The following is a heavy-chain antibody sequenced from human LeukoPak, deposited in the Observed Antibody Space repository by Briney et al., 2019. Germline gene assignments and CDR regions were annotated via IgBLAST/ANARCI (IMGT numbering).Heavy chain of an antibody. J-gene: IGHJ4*02. CDR1: GFTFSSYA. V-gene: IGHV3-23*01. CDR2: ISASGGGT. CDR3: AKERDGDYVRYTHY. Sequence: GGSLRLSCAASGFTFSSYAMSWVRQAPGRGLEWVSSISASGGGTYYADSVKGRFTISRDNSKNTLYLQLSSLRADDTAVYHCAKERDGDYVRYTHYWGQGTLVTVSS. D-gene: IGHD4-17*01.